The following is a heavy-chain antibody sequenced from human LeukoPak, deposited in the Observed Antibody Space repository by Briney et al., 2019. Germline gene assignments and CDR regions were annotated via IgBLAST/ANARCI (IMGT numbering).Heavy chain of an antibody. CDR2: IHYTGNT. CDR3: ARGYGSGSYNNFNQ. Sequence: ASETLSLTCTVSGASVRGYYWSWIRQPPGKGLEWIGYIHYTGNTDYNPSLTSRVTMSVDTSKNQFSLMLTSVTAADTAVYYCARGYGSGSYNNFNQWGQGLLVAVSS. J-gene: IGHJ4*02. V-gene: IGHV4-59*02. D-gene: IGHD3-10*01. CDR1: GASVRGYY.